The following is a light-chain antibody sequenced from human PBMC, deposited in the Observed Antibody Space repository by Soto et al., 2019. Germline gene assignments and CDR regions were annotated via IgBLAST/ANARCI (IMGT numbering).Light chain of an antibody. CDR1: QSISTY. CDR2: GAS. CDR3: QQSYTSPVT. Sequence: DIQMTQSPSSLSVSIGVRVTITCRASQSISTYLNWYEQKPGKAPNLLIYGASTLQSGVPSRFSGGGSGTYFTLTISGLQPEDFGSYYCQQSYTSPVTFGGGTKVEIK. V-gene: IGKV1-39*01. J-gene: IGKJ4*01.